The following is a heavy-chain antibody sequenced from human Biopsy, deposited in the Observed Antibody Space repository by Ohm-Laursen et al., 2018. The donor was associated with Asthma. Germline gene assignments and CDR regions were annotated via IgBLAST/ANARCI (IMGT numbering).Heavy chain of an antibody. Sequence: ASVKVSCKISGYSLTDLSMHWVRQAPGQGLEWMGGISPIFGSSNYAQRFQGRVTITADIFTRTVYMELSGLRFDDTAIYYCASDFPKDYVRYNFQFWGQGTLVTVSS. V-gene: IGHV1-24*01. CDR2: ISPIFGSS. J-gene: IGHJ4*02. D-gene: IGHD4-17*01. CDR3: ASDFPKDYVRYNFQF. CDR1: GYSLTDLS.